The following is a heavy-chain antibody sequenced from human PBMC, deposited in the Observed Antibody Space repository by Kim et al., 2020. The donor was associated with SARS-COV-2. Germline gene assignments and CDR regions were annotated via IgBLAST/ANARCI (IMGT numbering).Heavy chain of an antibody. V-gene: IGHV3-33*05. Sequence: GGSLRLSCAASGFTFSSYGMHWVRQAPGKGLEWVAVISYDGSNKYYADSVKGRFTISRDNSKNTLYLQMNSLRAEDTAVYYCARGPEVTKWFGESPDAFDIWGQGTMVTVSS. CDR2: ISYDGSNK. D-gene: IGHD3-10*01. CDR1: GFTFSSYG. J-gene: IGHJ3*02. CDR3: ARGPEVTKWFGESPDAFDI.